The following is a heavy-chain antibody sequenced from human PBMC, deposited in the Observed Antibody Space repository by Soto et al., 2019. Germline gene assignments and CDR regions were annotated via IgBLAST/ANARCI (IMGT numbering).Heavy chain of an antibody. CDR3: AKDNYYYYYYMDV. Sequence: QVQLVESGGGVVQPGRSLRLSCAASGFTFSSYGMHWVRQAPGKGLEWVAVISYDGSNKYYADSVKGRFTISRDNSKNTLYLPMNSLRAEDTAVYYCAKDNYYYYYYMDVWGKGTTVTVSS. V-gene: IGHV3-30*18. CDR1: GFTFSSYG. CDR2: ISYDGSNK. J-gene: IGHJ6*03.